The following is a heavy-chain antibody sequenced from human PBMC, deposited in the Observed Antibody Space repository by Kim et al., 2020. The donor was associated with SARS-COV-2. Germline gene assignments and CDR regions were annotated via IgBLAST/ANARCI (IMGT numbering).Heavy chain of an antibody. CDR1: GYSISSSNW. J-gene: IGHJ4*02. V-gene: IGHV4-28*01. D-gene: IGHD3-10*01. CDR2: IYYSGST. Sequence: SETLSLTCAVSGYSISSSNWWCCLQQPPGKGQEGIGYIYYSGSTYYTPSLKSRVTMSVDTSKNQLSLKLSSVSAVDTAVYYCASVYGSGSYAYFDYWGQG. CDR3: ASVYGSGSYAYFDY.